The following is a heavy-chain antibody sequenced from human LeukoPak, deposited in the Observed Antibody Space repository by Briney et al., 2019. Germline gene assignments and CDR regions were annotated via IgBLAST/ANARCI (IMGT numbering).Heavy chain of an antibody. D-gene: IGHD2-8*02. V-gene: IGHV1-69*13. Sequence: ASVKVSCKASGGTFSNYAFTWVRQAPGQGLEWMGGIIPVFGAAHYARMFQDRVTISADESTTTVYMELTSLRSEDTAVYYCARDDPDKLMVYTVLNHWGQGTLVTVYS. CDR3: ARDDPDKLMVYTVLNH. J-gene: IGHJ4*02. CDR2: IIPVFGAA. CDR1: GGTFSNYA.